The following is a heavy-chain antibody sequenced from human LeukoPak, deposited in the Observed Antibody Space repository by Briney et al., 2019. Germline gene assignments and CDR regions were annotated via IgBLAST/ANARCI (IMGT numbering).Heavy chain of an antibody. CDR1: GYIFTKYV. J-gene: IGHJ4*02. CDR3: ARDDCGDTCYPGGY. Sequence: GASVKVSCKASGYIFTKYVVHWVRQAPGQRPEWMGWIKACNGDTKYSQNFQGRLTITRDTSASTVYMELSSLTSEDTALYYCARDDCGDTCYPGGYWGQGALVTVSS. D-gene: IGHD2-21*01. CDR2: IKACNGDT. V-gene: IGHV1-3*01.